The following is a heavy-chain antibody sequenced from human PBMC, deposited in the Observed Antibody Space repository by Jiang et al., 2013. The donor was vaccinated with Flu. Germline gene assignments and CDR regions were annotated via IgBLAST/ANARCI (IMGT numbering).Heavy chain of an antibody. J-gene: IGHJ4*02. V-gene: IGHV2-5*02. Sequence: GKALEWLALIYWDDDKRYSPSLKSRLTITKDTSKNQVVLTMTNMDPVDTATYYCVHRDLVFWGQGTLVTVSS. CDR2: IYWDDDK. D-gene: IGHD6-13*01. CDR3: VHRDLVF.